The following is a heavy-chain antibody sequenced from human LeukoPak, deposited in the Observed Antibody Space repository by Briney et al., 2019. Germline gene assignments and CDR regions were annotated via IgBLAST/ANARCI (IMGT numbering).Heavy chain of an antibody. D-gene: IGHD2-2*01. Sequence: GRSLRLSCAASGFTFSSYVMHWVRQAPGKGLEGVAVIPYDGSNKYYADSVKGRFTISRDNSKITLYLQMNSLRAEDTAVYYCARALTPQKYCSSTSCWSGVCDYWGQGTLVTVSS. CDR3: ARALTPQKYCSSTSCWSGVCDY. CDR2: IPYDGSNK. J-gene: IGHJ4*02. V-gene: IGHV3-30*04. CDR1: GFTFSSYV.